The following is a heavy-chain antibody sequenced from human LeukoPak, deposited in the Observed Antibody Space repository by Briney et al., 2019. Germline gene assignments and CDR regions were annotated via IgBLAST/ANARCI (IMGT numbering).Heavy chain of an antibody. Sequence: ASVKVSCKASGYTFSNYCMHWVRQAPGQGLEWMGLINPSGSSTLYAQKFQGRVTMTRDMSTTTDYMELSSLRSEDTAVYYCARDNSVGDIAWWFDPWGQGTLVTVSS. CDR3: ARDNSVGDIAWWFDP. V-gene: IGHV1-46*01. CDR2: INPSGSST. CDR1: GYTFSNYC. D-gene: IGHD3-16*02. J-gene: IGHJ5*02.